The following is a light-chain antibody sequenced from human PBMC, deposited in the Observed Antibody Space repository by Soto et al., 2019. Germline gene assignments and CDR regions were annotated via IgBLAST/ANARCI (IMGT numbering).Light chain of an antibody. CDR2: CAS. J-gene: IGKJ1*01. CDR3: QQYGRATRT. V-gene: IGKV3-20*01. CDR1: QSFXSSY. Sequence: VVTQSASTLSVSPGERATLSCRASQSFXSSYLAWYQQKPGQAPRLPXACASSRATGSPDRLSGSGSGTDFTLTISRLDPDDFAVYYFQQYGRATRTFGQGTKVDIK.